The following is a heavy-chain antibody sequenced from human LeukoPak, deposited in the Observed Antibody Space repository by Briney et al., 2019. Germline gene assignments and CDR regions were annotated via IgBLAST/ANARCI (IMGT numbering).Heavy chain of an antibody. J-gene: IGHJ6*03. CDR3: ARVVGDYGDSRPYYYYYMDV. CDR1: GFTVSSNY. V-gene: IGHV3-66*02. D-gene: IGHD4-17*01. CDR2: IYSGGST. Sequence: PGGSLRLSCAASGFTVSSNYMSWVRQAPGKGLEWVSVIYSGGSTYYADSVKGRFTISRDNSKNTLYLQMNSLRAEDTAVYYCARVVGDYGDSRPYYYYYMDVWAKGPRSPSP.